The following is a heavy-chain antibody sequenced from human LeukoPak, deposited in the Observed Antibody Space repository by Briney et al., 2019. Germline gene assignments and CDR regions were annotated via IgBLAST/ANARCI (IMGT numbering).Heavy chain of an antibody. CDR1: DGSISSSSYY. V-gene: IGHV4-39*01. J-gene: IGHJ6*03. CDR2: IYYSGST. D-gene: IGHD6-19*01. Sequence: PSETLSLTCTISDGSISSSSYYWGWIRQPPGKVLEWIGNIYYSGSTHCNPSLRRRVTISGDTSKNQFSLKLSSLTAADTAVYYCARHYSSGWYQYYYYYYMDVWGKGTTVTISS. CDR3: ARHYSSGWYQYYYYYYMDV.